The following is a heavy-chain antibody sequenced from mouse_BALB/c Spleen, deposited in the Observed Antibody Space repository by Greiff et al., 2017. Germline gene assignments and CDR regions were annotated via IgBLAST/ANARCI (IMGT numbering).Heavy chain of an antibody. J-gene: IGHJ4*01. CDR3: ASAMDY. CDR2: ISYDGSN. V-gene: IGHV3-6*02. Sequence: EESGPGLVKPSQSLSLTCSVTGYSITSGYYWNWIRQFPGNKLEWMGYISYDGSNNYNPSLKNRISITRDTSKNQFFLKLNSVTTEDTATYYCASAMDYWGQGTSVTVSS. CDR1: GYSITSGYY.